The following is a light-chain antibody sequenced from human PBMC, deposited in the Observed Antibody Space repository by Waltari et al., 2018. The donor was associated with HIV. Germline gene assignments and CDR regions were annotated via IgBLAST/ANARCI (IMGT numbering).Light chain of an antibody. Sequence: QSALTQPASVSGSPGQSITISCTGSNSNIGSYHLVSWYQQHPDNAPKMLISEVSKRPSGVSNRFAGSKSGNSASLTISGLQTEDEADYYCCAYSAGRRVFGGGTKVTVL. V-gene: IGLV2-23*02. CDR2: EVS. J-gene: IGLJ3*02. CDR3: CAYSAGRRV. CDR1: NSNIGSYHL.